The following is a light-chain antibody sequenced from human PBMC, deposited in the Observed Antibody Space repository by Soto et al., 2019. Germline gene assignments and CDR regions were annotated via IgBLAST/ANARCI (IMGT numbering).Light chain of an antibody. V-gene: IGKV1-9*01. CDR1: QGISSY. J-gene: IGKJ1*01. CDR3: QQLSSYPRT. Sequence: IQLTQSPSSLSASVGDRVTLTCRASQGISSYLAWYQQKPGKAPKLLIYTASTLQSGVPSRFSGSGSGTDFTLTISSLQPEDFATYYCQQLSSYPRTFGQGTKVDI. CDR2: TAS.